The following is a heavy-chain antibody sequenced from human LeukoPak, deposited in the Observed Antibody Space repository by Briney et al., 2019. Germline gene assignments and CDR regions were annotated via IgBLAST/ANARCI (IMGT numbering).Heavy chain of an antibody. CDR3: AKVGYYYYMDV. CDR2: ISGSGDDT. D-gene: IGHD3-16*01. V-gene: IGHV3-23*01. J-gene: IGHJ6*03. Sequence: GGTLRLSCAASGFTFSTFGMSWVRQAPGKGLEWVSGISGSGDDTYYADSVKGRFTISRDNSKNTLYLQMNSLRAEDTAVYYCAKVGYYYYMDVWGKGTTVTISS. CDR1: GFTFSTFG.